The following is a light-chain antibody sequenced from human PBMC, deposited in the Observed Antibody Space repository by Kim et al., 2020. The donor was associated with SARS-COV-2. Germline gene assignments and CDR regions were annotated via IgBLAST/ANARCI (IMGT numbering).Light chain of an antibody. CDR1: NIGDKS. CDR2: YDS. Sequence: PGKTASITCGGGNIGDKSVHWYQPRPGRAPVLVMYYDSDRPSGIPERFSGSNSGNTATLTISRVEAGDEADYYCQVWDSGSDHPVFGGGTQLTVL. V-gene: IGLV3-21*04. CDR3: QVWDSGSDHPV. J-gene: IGLJ2*01.